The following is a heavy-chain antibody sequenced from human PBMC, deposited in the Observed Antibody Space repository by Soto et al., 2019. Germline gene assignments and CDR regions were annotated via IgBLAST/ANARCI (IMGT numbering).Heavy chain of an antibody. CDR3: ARDQGGSVAYLDV. V-gene: IGHV3-33*01. J-gene: IGHJ4*02. D-gene: IGHD5-12*01. CDR1: GFSFSLYG. CDR2: IRYDGSDK. Sequence: QVNLVESGGGVVPPGTSLRLSCAASGFSFSLYGMHWVRQAPGKGLAWVAFIRYDGSDKQCADTVKGRCAVSRDNLENTLALQIDNLSADDTATYYCARDQGGSVAYLDVWGQGTLVTVSS.